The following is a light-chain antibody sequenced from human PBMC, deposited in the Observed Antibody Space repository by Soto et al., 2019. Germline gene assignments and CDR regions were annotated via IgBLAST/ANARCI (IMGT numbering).Light chain of an antibody. V-gene: IGLV2-14*03. J-gene: IGLJ1*01. Sequence: QSVLTQPASVSGSPGQSITISCTGTSSDVSGYNYVSWYQQHPGKAPKVMIYEVGNRPSGVPNRFSGSKSGNPASLTISGLQADDDAAYYCSSYTSSSTPYVFGTGT. CDR2: EVG. CDR3: SSYTSSSTPYV. CDR1: SSDVSGYNY.